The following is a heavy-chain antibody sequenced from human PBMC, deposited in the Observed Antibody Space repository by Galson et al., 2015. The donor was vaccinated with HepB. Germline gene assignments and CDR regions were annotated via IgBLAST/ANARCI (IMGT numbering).Heavy chain of an antibody. CDR1: GGTFSSYA. CDR3: ARDELLWFGELGSGGWFDP. CDR2: INAGNGNT. D-gene: IGHD3-10*01. V-gene: IGHV1-3*01. J-gene: IGHJ5*02. Sequence: SVKVSCKASGGTFSSYAISWVRQAPGQGLEWMGWINAGNGNTKYSQKFQGRVTITRDTSASTAYMELSSLRSEDTAVYYCARDELLWFGELGSGGWFDPWGQGTLVTVSS.